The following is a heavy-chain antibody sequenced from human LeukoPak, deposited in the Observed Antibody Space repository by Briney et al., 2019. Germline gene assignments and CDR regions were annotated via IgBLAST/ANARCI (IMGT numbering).Heavy chain of an antibody. V-gene: IGHV3-48*04. CDR2: IRGSGTSM. CDR3: ARGPETGTPWSVHV. Sequence: PGGSLRLSCAASGFTFSGYGMNWVRQAPGQGLEWVSYIRGSGTSMDYADSVKGRFTVSRDNAKNSLYLQMNSLRAEDTAGYYCARGPETGTPWSVHVWRKGTTVTVSS. J-gene: IGHJ6*04. CDR1: GFTFSGYG. D-gene: IGHD1-7*01.